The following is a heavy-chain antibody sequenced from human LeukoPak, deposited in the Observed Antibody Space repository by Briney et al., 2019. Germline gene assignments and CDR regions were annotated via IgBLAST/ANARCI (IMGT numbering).Heavy chain of an antibody. V-gene: IGHV3-30*02. D-gene: IGHD1-26*01. CDR3: AKDRSYLFDY. CDR1: AFSFSSYG. CDR2: IRYDGSIK. J-gene: IGHJ4*02. Sequence: GGSLRVSCAASAFSFSSYGMNWVRQAPGKGLEWVSFIRYDGSIKYYADSVKGRFTISRDNSKNTLYLEMNSLRAEDTAVYYCAKDRSYLFDYWGQGTLVTVSS.